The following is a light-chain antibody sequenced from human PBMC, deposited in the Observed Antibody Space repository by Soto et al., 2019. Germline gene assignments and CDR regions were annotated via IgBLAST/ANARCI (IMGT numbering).Light chain of an antibody. CDR1: QSISSY. CDR3: QQSYSTPYT. CDR2: AAS. Sequence: DIQMTQSPSSLSASVGDRVTITCRASQSISSYLNWYQQKPGKAAKLLIYAASSLQSGVPSRFSGSGSGTDFTLTISSLQPEDFVTYYCQQSYSTPYTFGQGTKLEIK. J-gene: IGKJ2*01. V-gene: IGKV1-39*01.